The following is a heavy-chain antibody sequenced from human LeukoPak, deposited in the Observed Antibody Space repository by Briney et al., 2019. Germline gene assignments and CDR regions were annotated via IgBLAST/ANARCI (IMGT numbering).Heavy chain of an antibody. D-gene: IGHD2-2*01. CDR2: IYYSGST. Sequence: KTSETLSLTCTVSGGSISSGDYYWSWIRQPPGKGLEWIGYIYYSGSTYYNPSLKSRVTISVDTSKNQFSLKLSSVTAADTAVYYCARSSYRRYRSSTSCYAGPTQTQPIFDYWGQGTLVTVSS. CDR3: ARSSYRRYRSSTSCYAGPTQTQPIFDY. CDR1: GGSISSGDYY. J-gene: IGHJ4*02. V-gene: IGHV4-30-4*01.